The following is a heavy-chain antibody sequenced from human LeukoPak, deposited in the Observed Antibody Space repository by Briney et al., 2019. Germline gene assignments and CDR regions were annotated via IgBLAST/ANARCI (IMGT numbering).Heavy chain of an antibody. D-gene: IGHD6-13*01. J-gene: IGHJ4*02. Sequence: GGSLRLSCAASGFTLSGYWMHWVRQAPGKGLVLVSHINRDGTNTRYADSVKGRFTISRDNARNTLYLQMRSLRADDTAVYYCARIGSNAALDYWGQGALVTVSS. V-gene: IGHV3-74*01. CDR3: ARIGSNAALDY. CDR2: INRDGTNT. CDR1: GFTLSGYW.